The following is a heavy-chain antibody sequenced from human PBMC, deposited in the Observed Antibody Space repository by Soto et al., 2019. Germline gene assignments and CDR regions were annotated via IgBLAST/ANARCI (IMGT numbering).Heavy chain of an antibody. J-gene: IGHJ5*02. CDR2: IGAGGDI. CDR1: GFIFSKYD. V-gene: IGHV3-13*01. CDR3: ARGDGEFGSRGLDP. D-gene: IGHD3-10*01. Sequence: EVLLVESGGGLVQPGGSLRLSCAASGFIFSKYDLHWVRQPTGKGLEWVSAIGAGGDIHYPDALKGRFTISRENAKNSLFPQMNSLRAEDTAVYYCARGDGEFGSRGLDPWGQGILVTVSS.